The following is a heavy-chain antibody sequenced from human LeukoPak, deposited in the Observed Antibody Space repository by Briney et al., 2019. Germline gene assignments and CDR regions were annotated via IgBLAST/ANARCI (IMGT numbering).Heavy chain of an antibody. CDR3: LRDLNWSLDQ. CDR1: GFTFSNYM. J-gene: IGHJ4*02. D-gene: IGHD1-20*01. Sequence: GGSLRLSCAASGFTFSNYMMHWVRQAPGKGLVWVSRIKSDGITITYADSVKGRFTISRDNAKNTLYLQMNSLRAEDTAVYYCLRDLNWSLDQWGQGTLVTVS. CDR2: IKSDGITI. V-gene: IGHV3-74*01.